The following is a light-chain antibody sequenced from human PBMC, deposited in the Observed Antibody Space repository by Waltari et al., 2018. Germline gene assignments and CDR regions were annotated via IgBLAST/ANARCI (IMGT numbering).Light chain of an antibody. V-gene: IGLV4-69*01. Sequence: QLVRTQSPSASASLGASVKLTCTLSSGHSSNIIAWLQQQPEKGPRYLMKVNSDGSHSKGDEIPDRFSGSSSGAERYLTISSLQSEDEADYYCQTGGHGTWVFGGGTKLTVL. J-gene: IGLJ3*02. CDR2: VNSDGSH. CDR1: SGHSSNI. CDR3: QTGGHGTWV.